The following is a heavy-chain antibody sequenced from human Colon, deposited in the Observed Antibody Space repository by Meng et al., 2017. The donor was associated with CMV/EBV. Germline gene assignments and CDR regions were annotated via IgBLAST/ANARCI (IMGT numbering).Heavy chain of an antibody. CDR2: IKQDGSEK. Sequence: GGSLRLSCAASGFTFSSYWMSWVRQAPGKGLEWVANIKQDGSEKYYVDSVRGRFTISRDNAKNSLYLQMNSLSAEDTAVYYCASGGGSGSYFAYGMDVWGQGTTVTVSS. V-gene: IGHV3-7*01. CDR1: GFTFSSYW. D-gene: IGHD3-10*01. J-gene: IGHJ6*02. CDR3: ASGGGSGSYFAYGMDV.